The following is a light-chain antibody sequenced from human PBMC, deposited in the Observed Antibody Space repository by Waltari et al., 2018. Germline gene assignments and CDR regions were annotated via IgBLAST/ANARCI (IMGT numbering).Light chain of an antibody. CDR3: QAWDDTTAWV. CDR1: TLGDKY. V-gene: IGLV3-1*01. CDR2: EDR. J-gene: IGLJ3*02. Sequence: SYEVTQPPSVSVSPGQTATITCSGATLGDKYTFWYQQKSGQSPVLVIYEDRKRPSGIPDRFAASNSGNTATLTITGTQATDEADYHCQAWDDTTAWVFGGGTKLTVL.